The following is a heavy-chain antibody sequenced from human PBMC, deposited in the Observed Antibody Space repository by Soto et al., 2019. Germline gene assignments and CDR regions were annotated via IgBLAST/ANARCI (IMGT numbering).Heavy chain of an antibody. D-gene: IGHD6-19*01. V-gene: IGHV5-51*01. CDR3: ARQHPLDSSAWYN. CDR1: GYSFTSYW. CDR2: IYPGDSAT. J-gene: IGHJ4*02. Sequence: XESLKISFRVSGYSFTSYWIGWVRQMPGKGLEWVAIIYPGDSATKYSPSFQGQVTISADKSISTAYLHWSSLKASDTAMYYCARQHPLDSSAWYNWGQGTLVTVSS.